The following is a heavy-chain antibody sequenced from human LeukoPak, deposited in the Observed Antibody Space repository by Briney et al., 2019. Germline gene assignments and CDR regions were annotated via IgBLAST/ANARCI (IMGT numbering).Heavy chain of an antibody. CDR2: IYYSGST. V-gene: IGHV4-59*08. CDR3: ARHVHYYDSSGYSYYFDY. Sequence: SETLSLTCTVSGGSISSYYWSWIRQPPGKGLEWIGYIYYSGSTNYNPSLKSRVTISVDTSKNQFPLKLSSVTAADTAVYYCARHVHYYDSSGYSYYFDYWGQGTLVTVSS. CDR1: GGSISSYY. J-gene: IGHJ4*02. D-gene: IGHD3-22*01.